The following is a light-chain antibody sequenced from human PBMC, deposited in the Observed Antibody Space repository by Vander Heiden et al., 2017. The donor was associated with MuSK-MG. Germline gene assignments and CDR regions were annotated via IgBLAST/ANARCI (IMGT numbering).Light chain of an antibody. Sequence: QSVLTQPPSVSGAPGQRVTISCTGSSSNIGAGYDVHWYQQLPGTAPKLLIYDNYNRPSGVPDRFSGSKSGTSASLAITGLQAEDEADYYCQSYDSSLSGSRVFGGGTKLTVL. CDR2: DNY. CDR1: SSNIGAGYD. J-gene: IGLJ2*01. V-gene: IGLV1-40*01. CDR3: QSYDSSLSGSRV.